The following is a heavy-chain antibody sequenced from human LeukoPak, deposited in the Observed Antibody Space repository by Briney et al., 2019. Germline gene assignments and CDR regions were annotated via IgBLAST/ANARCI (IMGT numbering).Heavy chain of an antibody. Sequence: PSETLSLTCTVSGDSVSSYYWSWIRQPAGNRLEWIGRISTSGSARYNPSRKSRVTLSIDTSKNQISLNVKSVTAADTAVYYCTGESYRTSFLFDLWGQGTLVTVSS. D-gene: IGHD5-12*01. J-gene: IGHJ4*02. CDR2: ISTSGSA. CDR1: GDSVSSYY. V-gene: IGHV4-4*07. CDR3: TGESYRTSFLFDL.